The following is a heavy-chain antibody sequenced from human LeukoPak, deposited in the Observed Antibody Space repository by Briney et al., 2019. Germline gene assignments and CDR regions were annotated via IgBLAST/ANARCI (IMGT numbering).Heavy chain of an antibody. CDR3: VKDAGTA. Sequence: PGGSPRLSCETSGFTFSTYGMHWVRQAPGKGLEWVALISFDGSDKSYGTSVKGRFTISRDNAKNSLYLQMNSLRAEDTALYYCVKDAGTAWGQGTLVTVSS. D-gene: IGHD2-8*02. V-gene: IGHV3-33*03. CDR1: GFTFSTYG. J-gene: IGHJ5*02. CDR2: ISFDGSDK.